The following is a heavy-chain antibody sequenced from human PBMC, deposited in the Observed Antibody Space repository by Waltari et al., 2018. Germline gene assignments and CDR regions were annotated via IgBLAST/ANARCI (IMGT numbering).Heavy chain of an antibody. D-gene: IGHD3-3*01. V-gene: IGHV1-69*05. CDR3: ARTQTYYDFWSGPF. CDR1: GGTFSSYA. CDR2: IIPIFGTA. J-gene: IGHJ4*02. Sequence: QVQLVQSGAEVKKPGSSVKVSCKASGGTFSSYAISWVRQAPGQGLEWMGRIIPIFGTANYAQKFQGRVTRATDTSTSTAYMELRSLRSDDTAVYYCARTQTYYDFWSGPFWGQGTLVTVSS.